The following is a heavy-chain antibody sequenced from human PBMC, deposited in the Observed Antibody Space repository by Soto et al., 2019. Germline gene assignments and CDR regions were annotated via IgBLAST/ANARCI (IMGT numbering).Heavy chain of an antibody. CDR2: TYYRSKWYN. CDR1: GDSVSSNSAA. CDR3: ARDMLTLEWLPIRVDAFDI. Sequence: QSQTLSLTCAISGDSVSSNSAAWHWIRQSPSRGLEWLGRTYYRSKWYNDYAVSVKSRITINPDTSKNQFSLQLNSVTPEDTAVYYCARDMLTLEWLPIRVDAFDIWGQGTMVTVSS. J-gene: IGHJ3*02. V-gene: IGHV6-1*01. D-gene: IGHD3-3*01.